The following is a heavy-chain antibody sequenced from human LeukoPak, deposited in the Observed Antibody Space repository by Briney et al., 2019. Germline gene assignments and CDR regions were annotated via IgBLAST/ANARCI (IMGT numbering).Heavy chain of an antibody. CDR1: GFTFSDYY. D-gene: IGHD2-2*01. J-gene: IGHJ4*02. CDR3: ARVDCSSTSCYEFDY. Sequence: GGCLRLSCAASGFTFSDYYMSWIRQAPGKGLEWVSYIRSSGSTIYYADSVKGRFTISRDNAKNSPYLQMNSLRAEDTAVYYCARVDCSSTSCYEFDYWGQGTLVTVSS. V-gene: IGHV3-11*04. CDR2: IRSSGSTI.